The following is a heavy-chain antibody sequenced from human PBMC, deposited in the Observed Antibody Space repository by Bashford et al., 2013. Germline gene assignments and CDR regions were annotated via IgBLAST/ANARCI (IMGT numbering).Heavy chain of an antibody. J-gene: IGHJ1*01. V-gene: IGHV1-69*13. CDR3: ARGPLQGIAAAGTNFQH. D-gene: IGHD6-13*01. Sequence: SVKVSCKASGGTFSSYAISWVRQAPGQGLEWMGGIIPIFGTANYAQKFQGRVTITADESTSTAYMELSSLRSEDTAVYYCARGPLQGIAAAGTNFQHWGQGTLVTVSS. CDR2: IIPIFGTA. CDR1: GGTFSSYA.